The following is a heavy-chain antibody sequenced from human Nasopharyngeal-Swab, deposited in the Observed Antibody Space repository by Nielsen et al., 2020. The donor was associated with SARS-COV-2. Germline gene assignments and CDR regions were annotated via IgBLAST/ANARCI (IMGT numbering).Heavy chain of an antibody. Sequence: SETLSLTCTVSGGYISSGGHYWTWIRQPAGKGLEWIGRIYSSGSTNYNPSLKSRVSISIDTSKNQFSLRLSSVTAADTAMYYCATCSSANCYSPDDAFDIWGQGTMV. CDR1: GGYISSGGHY. CDR2: IYSSGST. CDR3: ATCSSANCYSPDDAFDI. D-gene: IGHD2-21*02. V-gene: IGHV4-61*02. J-gene: IGHJ3*02.